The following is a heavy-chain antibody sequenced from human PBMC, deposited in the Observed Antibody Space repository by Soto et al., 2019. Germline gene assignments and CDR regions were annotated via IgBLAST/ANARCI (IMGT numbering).Heavy chain of an antibody. D-gene: IGHD1-20*01. CDR1: GFSLTSPGMC. CDR2: IERDDDDK. Sequence: SGPTLVNPTETLTLTCTFSGFSLTSPGMCVSWIRQSPGKALEWLALIERDDDDKYYSTSLKTRLTISKDTRKNQVVLTMANMEPADTATYYCARSIRGPRRFNGMDVWGQGTTVTAP. CDR3: ARSIRGPRRFNGMDV. J-gene: IGHJ6*02. V-gene: IGHV2-70*13.